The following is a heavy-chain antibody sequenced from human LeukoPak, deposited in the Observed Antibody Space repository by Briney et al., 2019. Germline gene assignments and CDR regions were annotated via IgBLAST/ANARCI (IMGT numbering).Heavy chain of an antibody. CDR1: GLTVSSY. J-gene: IGHJ4*02. D-gene: IGHD3-22*01. V-gene: IGHV3-66*01. CDR2: IYSGGSI. Sequence: GGSLRLSCAASGLTVSSYMSWVRQAPGKGLEWVSVIYSGGSIYYADSVKGRFTISRDKSKNTLYLQMNSLRAEDTAVYYCAKRGYYYESSGFYYLDSWGQGTLVTVSA. CDR3: AKRGYYYESSGFYYLDS.